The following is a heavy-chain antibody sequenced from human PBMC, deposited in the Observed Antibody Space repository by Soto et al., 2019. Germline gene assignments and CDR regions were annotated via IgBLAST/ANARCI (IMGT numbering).Heavy chain of an antibody. J-gene: IGHJ5*02. CDR1: GGTFSSYA. D-gene: IGHD4-17*01. CDR2: IIPIFGTA. CDR3: ARDPYGDYEPTNWFDP. Sequence: QVQLVQSGAEVKKPGSSVKVSCKASGGTFSSYAISWVRQAPGQGLEWMGGIIPIFGTANYAQKFQGRVIHIVGRAHHHHEVEGRVRITADEPTRTAYSELSSLRSADTAVYYCARDPYGDYEPTNWFDPWGEGNMVTVSS. V-gene: IGHV1-69*12.